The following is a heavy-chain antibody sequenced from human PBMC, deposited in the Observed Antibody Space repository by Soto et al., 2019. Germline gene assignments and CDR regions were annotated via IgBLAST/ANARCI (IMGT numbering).Heavy chain of an antibody. CDR2: ISSGSLSI. V-gene: IGHV3-48*02. D-gene: IGHD3-16*01. J-gene: IGHJ6*02. Sequence: EVQLEESGGGLVQPGGSLRLSCAASGFTFSRYTMNWVRQTPGKGLEWVSYISSGSLSIYYADSVKGRFTVSRDNAKNSLFLQMNSLRYEDTAVYYCARGGSSSDNGMDVWGQGTTVTVSS. CDR1: GFTFSRYT. CDR3: ARGGSSSDNGMDV.